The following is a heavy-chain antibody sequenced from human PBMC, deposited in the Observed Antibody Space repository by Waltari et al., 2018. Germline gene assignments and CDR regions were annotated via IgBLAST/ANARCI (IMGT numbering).Heavy chain of an antibody. CDR3: ARGSAAYVRFWDL. CDR2: IKWVGGAA. Sequence: EAQLMESGGGLVQPGGSLRLSCAASGFSLSAHWRTWVRRAPGKGLEWVANIKWVGGAAWYAESMSGRFIISRDNAKNSVFLQMSSPTADDTATYYCARGSAAYVRFWDLWGQGTVVTVSS. CDR1: GFSLSAHW. V-gene: IGHV3-7*03. J-gene: IGHJ5*02. D-gene: IGHD3-10*02.